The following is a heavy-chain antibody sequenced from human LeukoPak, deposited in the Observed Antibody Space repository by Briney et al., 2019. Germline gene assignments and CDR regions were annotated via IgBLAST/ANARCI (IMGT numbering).Heavy chain of an antibody. V-gene: IGHV3-20*04. CDR3: ARDVCSSTSCYGYYMDV. D-gene: IGHD2-2*01. CDR1: GFTFADYG. CDR2: INWNGGST. Sequence: PGGSLRLSCAASGFTFADYGMSWVRQAPGKGLKWVYGINWNGGSTGYADSVKGRFTISRDNAKNSLYLQMNSLRAEDTALYYWARDVCSSTSCYGYYMDVWGKGTTVTVSS. J-gene: IGHJ6*03.